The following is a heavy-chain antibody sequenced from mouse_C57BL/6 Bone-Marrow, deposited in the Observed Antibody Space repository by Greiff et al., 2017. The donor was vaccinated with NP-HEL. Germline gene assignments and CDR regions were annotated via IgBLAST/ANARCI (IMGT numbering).Heavy chain of an antibody. J-gene: IGHJ2*01. Sequence: QVQLQQPGAELVKPGASVKMSCKASGYTFTSYWITWVKQRPGQGLEWIGDIYPGSGSTNYNEKFKSKATLTVDTSSSTAYMQLSSLTSEDSAVYYFARLRRIITTVVAYYFDYWGQGTTLTVSS. CDR2: IYPGSGST. V-gene: IGHV1-55*01. CDR1: GYTFTSYW. CDR3: ARLRRIITTVVAYYFDY. D-gene: IGHD1-1*01.